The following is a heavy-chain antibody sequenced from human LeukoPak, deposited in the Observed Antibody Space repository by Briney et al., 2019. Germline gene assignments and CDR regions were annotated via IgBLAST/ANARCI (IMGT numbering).Heavy chain of an antibody. D-gene: IGHD3-3*01. CDR2: INHSGST. V-gene: IGHV4-34*01. Sequence: SETLSLTCAVYGGSFSGYYWSWIRQPPGKGLEWIGEINHSGSTNYNPSLKSRVTISVDTSKNQFSLKLSSVTAADTAAYYCASRVLRFLEWLFPLTSSGYGMDVWGQGTTVTVSS. CDR1: GGSFSGYY. J-gene: IGHJ6*02. CDR3: ASRVLRFLEWLFPLTSSGYGMDV.